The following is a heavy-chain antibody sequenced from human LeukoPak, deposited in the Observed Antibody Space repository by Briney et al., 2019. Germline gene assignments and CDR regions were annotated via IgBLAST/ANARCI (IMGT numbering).Heavy chain of an antibody. CDR3: ARAKLYGDLSN. V-gene: IGHV1-69*04. CDR2: IIPILGIA. CDR1: GGTFSSYA. D-gene: IGHD4-17*01. J-gene: IGHJ4*02. Sequence: SVKVSCKASGGTFSSYAISWVRQAPGQGLEWMGRIIPILGIANYAQKFQGRVTITADKSTSTAYMELSSLRSEDTVVCYCARAKLYGDLSNWGQGTLVTVSS.